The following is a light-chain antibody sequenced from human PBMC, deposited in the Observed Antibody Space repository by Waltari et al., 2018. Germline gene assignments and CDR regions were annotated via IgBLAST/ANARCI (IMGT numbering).Light chain of an antibody. CDR2: ENT. Sequence: QSVLTQPPAVSAAPGQRVTIPCSADSPNIGKPYVSWYRQFPGTAPKLLTYENTERPSGIPGRFSGSKSGTSATLDITGLQAGDEADYYCGTWDSSLSGAVFGGGTHLTVL. V-gene: IGLV1-51*02. CDR3: GTWDSSLSGAV. CDR1: SPNIGKPY. J-gene: IGLJ7*01.